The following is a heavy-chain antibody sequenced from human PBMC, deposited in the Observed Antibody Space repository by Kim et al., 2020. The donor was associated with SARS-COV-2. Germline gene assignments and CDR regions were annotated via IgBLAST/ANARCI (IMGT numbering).Heavy chain of an antibody. D-gene: IGHD1-1*01. CDR2: ISWNSGSI. Sequence: GGSLRLSCAASGFTFDDYAMHWVRQAPGKGLEWVSGISWNSGSIGYADSVKGRFTISRDNAKNSLYLQMNSLRAEDTALYYCAKGPSWLERGHWFDPWGQGTLVTVSS. CDR1: GFTFDDYA. V-gene: IGHV3-9*01. CDR3: AKGPSWLERGHWFDP. J-gene: IGHJ5*02.